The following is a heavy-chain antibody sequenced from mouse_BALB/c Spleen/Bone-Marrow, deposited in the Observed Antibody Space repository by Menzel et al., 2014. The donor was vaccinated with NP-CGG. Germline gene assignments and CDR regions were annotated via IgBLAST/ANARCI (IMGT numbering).Heavy chain of an antibody. CDR3: ATWRYGYAMDY. Sequence: EVQLQESGPGLVKPSQSLSLTCSVTGYSITSGYYWNWIRQFPGNKPEWMGYISYDGSNNYNPSLKNRISITRDTSKNQFFLKLNSVTTEDTATYYYATWRYGYAMDYWGQGTSVTVSS. V-gene: IGHV3-6*02. CDR2: ISYDGSN. CDR1: GYSITSGYY. J-gene: IGHJ4*01. D-gene: IGHD2-14*01.